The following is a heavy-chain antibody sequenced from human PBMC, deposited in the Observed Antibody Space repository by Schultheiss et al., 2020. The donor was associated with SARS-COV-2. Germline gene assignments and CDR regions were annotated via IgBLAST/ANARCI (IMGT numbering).Heavy chain of an antibody. CDR2: MHYSGRT. V-gene: IGHV4-59*01. Sequence: SETLSLTCTVSGTSISSYYSSWIRQPPGNRLEWIGYMHYSGRTNNNPSLRSRVTISLDTSKNQFSLKLSSVTAADTAVYYCARGREDDWYFDLWGPGTLVTVSS. CDR3: ARGREDDWYFDL. CDR1: GTSISSYY. D-gene: IGHD1-26*01. J-gene: IGHJ2*01.